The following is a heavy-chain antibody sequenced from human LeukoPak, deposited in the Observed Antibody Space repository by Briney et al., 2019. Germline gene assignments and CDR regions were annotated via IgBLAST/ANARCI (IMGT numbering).Heavy chain of an antibody. D-gene: IGHD3-22*01. V-gene: IGHV3-23*01. Sequence: GGSLRLSCAASGSTFSSYAMSWVRQAPGKGLEWVSAISGSGGSTYYADSVKGRFTISRDNSKNMLYLQMNSLRAEDTAVYYCAKPSYDSSGYYKPADYWGQGTLVTVSS. CDR2: ISGSGGST. CDR1: GSTFSSYA. CDR3: AKPSYDSSGYYKPADY. J-gene: IGHJ4*02.